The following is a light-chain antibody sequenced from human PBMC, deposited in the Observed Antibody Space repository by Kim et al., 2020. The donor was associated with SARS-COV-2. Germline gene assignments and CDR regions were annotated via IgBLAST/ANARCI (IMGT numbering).Light chain of an antibody. J-gene: IGKJ4*01. Sequence: ASGERATLPGRPSGKVVSGYLAWYQQRPGQAPRLLIYGASNRATGIPDRFSGSGSGRDFTLTISGLEPEDFAVYYCHQYASPRLTFGGGTKVDIK. CDR1: GKVVSGY. V-gene: IGKV3-20*01. CDR2: GAS. CDR3: HQYASPRLT.